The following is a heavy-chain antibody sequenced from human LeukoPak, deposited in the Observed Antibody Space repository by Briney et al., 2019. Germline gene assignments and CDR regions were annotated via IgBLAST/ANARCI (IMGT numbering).Heavy chain of an antibody. CDR2: INPSGGST. J-gene: IGHJ4*02. CDR3: AGGRPYYYDSSGYYHGTFDY. V-gene: IGHV1-46*01. D-gene: IGHD3-22*01. Sequence: ASVKVSCKASGYTFTGYYMHWVRQAPGQGLEWMGIINPSGGSTSYAQKFQGRVTMTRDTSTSTVYMELSSLRSEDTAAYYCAGGRPYYYDSSGYYHGTFDYWGQGTLVTVSS. CDR1: GYTFTGYY.